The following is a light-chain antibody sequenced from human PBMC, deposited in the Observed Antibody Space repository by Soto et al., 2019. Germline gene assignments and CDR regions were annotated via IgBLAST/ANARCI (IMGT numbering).Light chain of an antibody. CDR2: DVD. Sequence: QSVLTQPASVSGSPGQSITISCTGTSSDVGGYSYVSWYQQHPGKAPKLMIYDVDNRPSGVSNRFSGSKSGNTATLTISGLQAEDEAYYYCSSYTSSSTLVFGTGTNVTVL. CDR1: SSDVGGYSY. V-gene: IGLV2-14*01. CDR3: SSYTSSSTLV. J-gene: IGLJ1*01.